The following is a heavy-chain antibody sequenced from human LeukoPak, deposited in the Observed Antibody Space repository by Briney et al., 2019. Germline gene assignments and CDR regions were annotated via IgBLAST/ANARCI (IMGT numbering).Heavy chain of an antibody. CDR2: IIPIFGTA. J-gene: IGHJ6*04. D-gene: IGHD3-10*01. Sequence: SVKVSCKASGGTFSSYAISWVRQAPGQGLEWMGGIIPIFGTANYAQKFQGRVTITADESTSTAYMEPSSLRSEDTAVYYCARERGGGSGSSHYYYYYGMDVWGKGTTVTVSS. CDR3: ARERGGGSGSSHYYYYYGMDV. CDR1: GGTFSSYA. V-gene: IGHV1-69*01.